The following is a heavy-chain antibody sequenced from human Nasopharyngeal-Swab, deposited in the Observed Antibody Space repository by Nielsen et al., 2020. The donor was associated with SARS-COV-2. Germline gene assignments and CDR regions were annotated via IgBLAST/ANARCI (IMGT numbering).Heavy chain of an antibody. Sequence: VDQATGRGVGCVSGISYDGSNKYYADSVKGRVTISRDNSKNTLYLQMNSLRAEDTAVYYCASLGDSSGYYYRIDGYAHDAHDAFDIWGQGTMATVSS. D-gene: IGHD3-22*01. CDR3: ASLGDSSGYYYRIDGYAHDAHDAFDI. CDR2: ISYDGSNK. V-gene: IGHV3-30-3*01. J-gene: IGHJ3*02.